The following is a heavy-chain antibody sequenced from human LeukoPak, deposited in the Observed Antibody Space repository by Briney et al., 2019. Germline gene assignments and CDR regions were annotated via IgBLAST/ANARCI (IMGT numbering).Heavy chain of an antibody. D-gene: IGHD3-10*01. J-gene: IGHJ4*02. Sequence: GESLKISCKGSGYTFTNYWIAWVRQTPGKGLEWMGIIYPGDSDTRYSPSFQGQVTISADKSISTAYLQWSSLKASDTAMYYCARRYYFGSGNYYAQGAYYFDYWGQGTLVTVSS. CDR3: ARRYYFGSGNYYAQGAYYFDY. CDR1: GYTFTNYW. V-gene: IGHV5-51*01. CDR2: IYPGDSDT.